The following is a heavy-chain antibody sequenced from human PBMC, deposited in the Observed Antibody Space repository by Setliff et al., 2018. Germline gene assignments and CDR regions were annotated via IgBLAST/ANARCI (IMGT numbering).Heavy chain of an antibody. CDR1: GGSISSDY. J-gene: IGHJ5*02. V-gene: IGHV4-59*12. Sequence: SETLSLTCTVSGGSISSDYWSWIRQPPGKGLEWIGNIYHSGTTYYNPSLKSRVTISLDTSKNQFSLKLTSVTAADTAVYYCARAPQYSNFWYALSWFDPWGQGTLVTVSS. CDR3: ARAPQYSNFWYALSWFDP. D-gene: IGHD3-3*01. CDR2: IYHSGTT.